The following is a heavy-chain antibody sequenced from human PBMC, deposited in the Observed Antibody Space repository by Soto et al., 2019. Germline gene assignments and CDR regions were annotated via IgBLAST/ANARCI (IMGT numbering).Heavy chain of an antibody. J-gene: IGHJ4*02. Sequence: ASVKVSCKGFDYSFMKYGINWVRQAPGQGLEWVGWISPYSGYTHSAQKFHGRLTLTTDTAASTAYMELRILRSADTALYYCAREASVLIPAAQPSRFDSWGQGTLVTVS. CDR3: AREASVLIPAAQPSRFDS. V-gene: IGHV1-18*01. D-gene: IGHD2-2*01. CDR1: DYSFMKYG. CDR2: ISPYSGYT.